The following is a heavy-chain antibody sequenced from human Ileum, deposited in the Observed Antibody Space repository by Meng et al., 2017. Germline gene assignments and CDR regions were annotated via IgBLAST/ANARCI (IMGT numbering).Heavy chain of an antibody. CDR3: SRDLSSEWELVG. CDR1: GLTFSNSW. D-gene: IGHD1-26*01. Sequence: EVQLVESGGGLVQPGGSLILSCAASGLTFSNSWMHWFRQVPGKGLVWVSRINRDGTSTSYADSLEGRFSISRDNAKNTLYLQMNNLGPEDTAVYYCSRDLSSEWELVGWGQGTLVTVSS. J-gene: IGHJ4*02. CDR2: INRDGTST. V-gene: IGHV3-74*01.